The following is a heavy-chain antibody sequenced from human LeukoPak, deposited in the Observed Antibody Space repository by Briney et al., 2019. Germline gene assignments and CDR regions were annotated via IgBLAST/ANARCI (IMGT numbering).Heavy chain of an antibody. D-gene: IGHD1-26*01. CDR2: VRYDGSQK. CDR3: AKGGARLHSYYFDY. Sequence: GGSLRLSCAASGFTFSSYDMYWVRQAPGKGLDWVAFVRYDGSQKYYADSVKGRFTLSRDNSKNTLYLQMNSLRAEDTAVFYCAKGGARLHSYYFDYWGQGTLVTVSS. V-gene: IGHV3-30*02. J-gene: IGHJ4*02. CDR1: GFTFSSYD.